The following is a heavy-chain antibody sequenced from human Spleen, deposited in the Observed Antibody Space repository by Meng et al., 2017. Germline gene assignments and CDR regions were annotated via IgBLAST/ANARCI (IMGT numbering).Heavy chain of an antibody. CDR3: ARSGQYCSSTSCYLDY. CDR2: ISSSSSYI. V-gene: IGHV3-21*01. Sequence: GGSLRLSCAASGFILSSYSMNWVRQAPGKGLEWVSSISSSSSYIEYADSVKGRFTISRDNAKNSLYLQMNSLRAEDTAVYYCARSGQYCSSTSCYLDYWGQGALVTVSS. D-gene: IGHD2-2*01. J-gene: IGHJ4*02. CDR1: GFILSSYS.